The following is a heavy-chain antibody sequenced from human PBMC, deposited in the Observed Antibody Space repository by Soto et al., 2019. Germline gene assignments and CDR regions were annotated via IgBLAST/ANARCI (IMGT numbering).Heavy chain of an antibody. Sequence: PWVSLRLSCSDSGFTFSSDAMHWVRQSPGKGLEYVSAISSNGGSTYYADSVKGRFTISRDNSKNTLYLQMSSLRAEDTAVYYCVKDIGVYYYYGMDVWGQGTTVTVSS. D-gene: IGHD1-26*01. CDR3: VKDIGVYYYYGMDV. CDR1: GFTFSSDA. J-gene: IGHJ6*02. V-gene: IGHV3-64D*06. CDR2: ISSNGGST.